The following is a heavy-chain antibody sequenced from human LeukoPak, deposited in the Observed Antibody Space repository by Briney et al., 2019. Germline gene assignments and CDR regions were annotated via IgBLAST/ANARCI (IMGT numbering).Heavy chain of an antibody. J-gene: IGHJ4*02. Sequence: SETLSLTCTVSGGSISSYYWNWIRQPAGKGLEWVGRIYASGSTNCNPSLKSRVTMSVDTSKNQFSLNLSSVPAADTAVYYCARVGRGDYAWGSYSFDHGRQGTLDTV. D-gene: IGHD3-16*01. CDR2: IYASGST. V-gene: IGHV4-4*07. CDR1: GGSISSYY. CDR3: ARVGRGDYAWGSYSFDH.